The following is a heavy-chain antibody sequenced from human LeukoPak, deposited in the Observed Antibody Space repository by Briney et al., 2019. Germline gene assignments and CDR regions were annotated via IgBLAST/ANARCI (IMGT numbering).Heavy chain of an antibody. J-gene: IGHJ4*02. Sequence: SETLSLTCTVPGGSISSSSYYWGWIRQPPGKGLEWIGSIYYSGSTYYNPSLKSRVTISVDTSKNQFSLKLSSVTAADTAVYYCATDTAMVTDYWGQGTLVTVSS. D-gene: IGHD5-18*01. CDR1: GGSISSSSYY. V-gene: IGHV4-39*01. CDR2: IYYSGST. CDR3: ATDTAMVTDY.